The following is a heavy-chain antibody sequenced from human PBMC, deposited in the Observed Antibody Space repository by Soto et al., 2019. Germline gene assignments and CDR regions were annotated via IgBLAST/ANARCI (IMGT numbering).Heavy chain of an antibody. V-gene: IGHV1-46*01. CDR3: ARAGGETDYYYGMDV. CDR1: GYAFSNYY. D-gene: IGHD7-27*01. CDR2: INPSGGTT. J-gene: IGHJ6*02. Sequence: QVQLVQSGAEVKKPGASVKVSCKASGYAFSNYYMHWVRQAPGHGLEWMGIINPSGGTTTYTQKFQARVTMTRETSTSTVFMELSSLRSDDTAVYYCARAGGETDYYYGMDVWGQGTTVTVSS.